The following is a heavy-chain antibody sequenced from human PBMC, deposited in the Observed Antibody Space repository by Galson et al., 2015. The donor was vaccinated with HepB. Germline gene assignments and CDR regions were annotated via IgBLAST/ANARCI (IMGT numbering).Heavy chain of an antibody. Sequence: SLRLSCAASGFTFSSYAMSWVRQAQGKGLEWVSAISGSGGSTYYADSVKGRFTISRDNSKNTLYLQMNSLRAEDTAVYYCAKDRYYDSTGSTWKDAFDIWGQGTMVTVSS. CDR1: GFTFSSYA. CDR3: AKDRYYDSTGSTWKDAFDI. D-gene: IGHD3-22*01. V-gene: IGHV3-23*01. J-gene: IGHJ3*02. CDR2: ISGSGGST.